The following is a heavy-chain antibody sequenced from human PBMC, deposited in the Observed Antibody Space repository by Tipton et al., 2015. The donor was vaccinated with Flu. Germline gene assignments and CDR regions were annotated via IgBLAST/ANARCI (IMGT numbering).Heavy chain of an antibody. CDR1: GFSFSHYE. D-gene: IGHD2-21*02. CDR2: INSSGSPI. J-gene: IGHJ4*02. V-gene: IGHV3-48*03. CDR3: AIQCGGGCSRDY. Sequence: SLRLSCAASGFSFSHYEMNWVRQAPGKGLEWVSFINSSGSPIYYAESVKGRFTISRDNSKNTLDLQMNRLRPEDTAVYYCAIQCGGGCSRDYWGQGTLVTVSS.